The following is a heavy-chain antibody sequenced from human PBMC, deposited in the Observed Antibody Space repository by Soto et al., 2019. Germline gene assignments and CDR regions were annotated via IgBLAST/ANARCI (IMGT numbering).Heavy chain of an antibody. D-gene: IGHD2-15*01. J-gene: IGHJ6*02. CDR1: GYTFTSYD. CDR3: ARRKLYCSGGTCYPGYYGMDV. CDR2: MNPNSGNT. Sequence: ASVKVSCKASGYTFTSYDINWVRQATGQGLEWMGWMNPNSGNTGYAQKFQGRITMTRNTSISTAYMELGSLRSEDTVVYYCARRKLYCSGGTCYPGYYGMDVWGQGTTVTVSS. V-gene: IGHV1-8*01.